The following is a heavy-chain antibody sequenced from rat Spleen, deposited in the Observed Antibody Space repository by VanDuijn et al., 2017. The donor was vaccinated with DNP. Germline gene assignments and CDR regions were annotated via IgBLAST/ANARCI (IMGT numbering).Heavy chain of an antibody. CDR3: ERHDEGNYYDGSNWFAY. Sequence: EVQLVESGGGLVQPGRSLKLSCAASGFTFSDYNMAWVRQAPGRGLEWIASITSGRGSTSYPDSVRGRFTISRDNAKSTLYLQVDSLRSEDTATYYCERHDEGNYYDGSNWFAYWGQGTLVTVSS. J-gene: IGHJ3*01. CDR2: ITSGRGST. D-gene: IGHD1-12*02. V-gene: IGHV5S23*01. CDR1: GFTFSDYN.